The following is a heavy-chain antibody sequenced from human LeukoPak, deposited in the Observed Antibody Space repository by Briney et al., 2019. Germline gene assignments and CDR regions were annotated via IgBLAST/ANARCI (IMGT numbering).Heavy chain of an antibody. CDR1: GYSLTSGYY. Sequence: SETLSLTCTVSGYSLTSGYYWGWIRQPPGKGLEWIGSIYYTGSTYYNPSLKSRVTISIDTSKNQFSLKLTSVTAADTAVYYCARDLYCSGGSCYSYLYYYYYMDVWGKGTTVTVSS. J-gene: IGHJ6*03. V-gene: IGHV4-38-2*02. CDR3: ARDLYCSGGSCYSYLYYYYYMDV. CDR2: IYYTGST. D-gene: IGHD2-15*01.